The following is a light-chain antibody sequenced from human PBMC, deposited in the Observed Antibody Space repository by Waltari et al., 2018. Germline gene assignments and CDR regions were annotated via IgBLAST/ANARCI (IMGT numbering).Light chain of an antibody. CDR2: DVS. CDR3: SSYTSSSTFYV. J-gene: IGLJ1*01. V-gene: IGLV2-14*01. CDR1: SSDVGGYNY. Sequence: QSALTQPASVSGSPGQSITIPCTGTSSDVGGYNYVSWYQQHPGKAPKLMIYDVSNRPSVVSNRFSGSKSGNTASLTISGLQAEDEADYYCSSYTSSSTFYVFGTGTKVTVL.